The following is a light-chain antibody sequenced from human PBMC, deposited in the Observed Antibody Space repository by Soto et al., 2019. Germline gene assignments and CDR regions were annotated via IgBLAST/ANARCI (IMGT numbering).Light chain of an antibody. Sequence: QSVLTQPASVSGFPGQSITISCTGTSSDIGCNNFVSWYQLHPDKAPKLIIYAVTSRPSGVSSRFFGYQSGSTASLTISGLQTEDEADYYCCAYTPVDTLVFGSGTKLTVL. J-gene: IGLJ1*01. CDR1: SSDIGCNNF. CDR2: AVT. V-gene: IGLV2-14*03. CDR3: CAYTPVDTLV.